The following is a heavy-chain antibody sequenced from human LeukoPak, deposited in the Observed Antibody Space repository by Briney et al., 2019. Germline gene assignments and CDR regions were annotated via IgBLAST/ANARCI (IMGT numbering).Heavy chain of an antibody. D-gene: IGHD6-13*01. CDR3: ARDQAAANHFDY. J-gene: IGHJ4*02. CDR1: RFTFSSYS. Sequence: GWSLRLSCAASRFTFSSYSMNWVRQAPGKGLEWVSYISSSSSTIYYAHSLKGRFTISRDNAKNSLYLQMNSLRAEDTAVYYCARDQAAANHFDYWGEGTLVTVSS. CDR2: ISSSSSTI. V-gene: IGHV3-48*01.